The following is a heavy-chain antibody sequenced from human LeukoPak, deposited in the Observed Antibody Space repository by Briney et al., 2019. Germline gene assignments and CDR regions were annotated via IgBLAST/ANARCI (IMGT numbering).Heavy chain of an antibody. CDR2: ISSSSSYI. Sequence: PSETLSLTCTVSGGSISSGDYYWSWIRQPPGKGLEWVSSISSSSSYIYYADSVKGRFTISRDNAKNSLYLQMNSLRAEDTAVYYCARRGYSGYDSWFDPWGQGTLVTVSS. CDR1: GGSISSGDYY. V-gene: IGHV3-21*01. CDR3: ARRGYSGYDSWFDP. J-gene: IGHJ5*02. D-gene: IGHD5-12*01.